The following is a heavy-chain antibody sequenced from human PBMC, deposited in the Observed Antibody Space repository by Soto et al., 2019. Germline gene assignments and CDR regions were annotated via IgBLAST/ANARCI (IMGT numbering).Heavy chain of an antibody. CDR3: SKDLDGLQGLVDSSFCFDY. J-gene: IGHJ4*02. CDR1: GFTFNSYG. D-gene: IGHD3-16*02. CDR2: ISYDGSDK. V-gene: IGHV3-30*18. Sequence: LRLACAAYGFTFNSYGMHWVRQAPGKGLEWVAVISYDGSDKYYADSVKGRFTISRDNSKNTLYLQMNSLRAEDTAVYYCSKDLDGLQGLVDSSFCFDYWSQGTLVTVSS.